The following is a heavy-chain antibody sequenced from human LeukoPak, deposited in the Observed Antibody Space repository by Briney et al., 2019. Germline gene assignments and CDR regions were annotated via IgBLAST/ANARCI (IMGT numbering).Heavy chain of an antibody. J-gene: IGHJ4*02. CDR3: ARGSIQRPSSY. V-gene: IGHV3-21*01. D-gene: IGHD1-1*01. CDR1: GFTFSSYS. Sequence: GGSLRLSCAASGFTFSSYSMNWVRQAPGKGLEWVSSISSSSSYIYYADSVKGRFTISRDNAKNSLYLQMNSLRAEDTAVYYCARGSIQRPSSYWGQGTLVTVSS. CDR2: ISSSSSYI.